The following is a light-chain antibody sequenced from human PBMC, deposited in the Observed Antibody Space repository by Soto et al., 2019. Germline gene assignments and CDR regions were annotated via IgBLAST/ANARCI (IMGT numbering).Light chain of an antibody. Sequence: EIVLTQSPATLYLSPGERATLACRARQSVTGCFACYQQNPGQAPGLLMYDASNRAAGLTARCSGSGSGTDFTLTIRILEPEDFVVYYCQQRGNWPSTFGGGNKVEIK. V-gene: IGKV3-11*01. CDR2: DAS. J-gene: IGKJ4*01. CDR3: QQRGNWPST. CDR1: QSVTGC.